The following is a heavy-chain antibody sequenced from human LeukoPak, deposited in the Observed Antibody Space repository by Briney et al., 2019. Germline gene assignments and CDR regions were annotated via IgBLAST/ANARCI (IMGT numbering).Heavy chain of an antibody. Sequence: GGSLRLSCAASGFTFSSYAMSWVRQAPGKGLEWVSAISGSGGSTYYADSVKGRFTISRDNSKNTLYLQMNSLRAEDTAVYYCARDQGGSSAAFDIWGQGTMVTVSS. J-gene: IGHJ3*02. CDR2: ISGSGGST. D-gene: IGHD6-6*01. CDR3: ARDQGGSSAAFDI. V-gene: IGHV3-23*01. CDR1: GFTFSSYA.